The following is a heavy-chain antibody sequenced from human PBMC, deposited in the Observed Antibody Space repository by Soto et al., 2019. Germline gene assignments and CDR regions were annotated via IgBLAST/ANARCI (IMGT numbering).Heavy chain of an antibody. CDR1: GYTFTSYD. J-gene: IGHJ4*02. CDR3: ARARDILTGPLDY. D-gene: IGHD3-9*01. V-gene: IGHV1-8*01. CDR2: MNPNSGNT. Sequence: ASVKVSCKASGYTFTSYDINWVRQATGQGLEWMGWMNPNSGNTGYAQKFQGRVTITADKSTSTAYMELSSLRSEDTAVYYCARARDILTGPLDYWGQGTLVTVSS.